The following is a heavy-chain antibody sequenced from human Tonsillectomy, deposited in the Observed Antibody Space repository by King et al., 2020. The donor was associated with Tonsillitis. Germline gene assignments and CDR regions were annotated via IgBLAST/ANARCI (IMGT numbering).Heavy chain of an antibody. V-gene: IGHV4-39*07. CDR1: GDSISTSDYY. CDR2: IYYSGDI. D-gene: IGHD1-26*01. J-gene: IGHJ3*02. CDR3: ARQRGGRVDAVDI. Sequence: QLQESGPGLVKPSETLSLSCTASGDSISTSDYYWGWIRQPPGKGLEWIGSIYYSGDIYYNPSLKSRVTISLDTSNNHFSLRLSSVTAADTAVYYCARQRGGRVDAVDIWGQGTMVTVSA.